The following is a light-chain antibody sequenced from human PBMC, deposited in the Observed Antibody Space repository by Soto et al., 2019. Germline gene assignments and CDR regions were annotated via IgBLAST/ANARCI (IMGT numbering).Light chain of an antibody. J-gene: IGKJ1*01. CDR3: HQYGSFLA. V-gene: IGKV3-20*01. Sequence: EIVLTQSPGTLSLSPGERATLSCSASQSVSSSYLAWYQQKPGQAPRLLIYGASSRATGIPDRFSGSGSGTDFTLTISRLEPEDFAVYYCHQYGSFLAFGQGTKVEIK. CDR2: GAS. CDR1: QSVSSSY.